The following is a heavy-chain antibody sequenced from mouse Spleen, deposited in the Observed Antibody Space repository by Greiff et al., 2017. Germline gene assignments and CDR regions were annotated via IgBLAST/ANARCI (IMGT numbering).Heavy chain of an antibody. Sequence: QVQLQQPGAELVKPGASVKLSCKASGYTFTSYWMHWVKQRPGQGLEWIGEINPSNGRTNYNEKFKSKATLTVDKSSSTAYMQLSSLTSEDSAVYYCARGEDYDVNFDYWGQGTTLTVSS. CDR3: ARGEDYDVNFDY. D-gene: IGHD2-4*01. J-gene: IGHJ2*01. CDR2: INPSNGRT. V-gene: IGHV1S81*02. CDR1: GYTFTSYW.